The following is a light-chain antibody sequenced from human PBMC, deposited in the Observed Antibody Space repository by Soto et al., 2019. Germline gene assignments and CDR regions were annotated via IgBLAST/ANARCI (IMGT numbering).Light chain of an antibody. J-gene: IGLJ3*02. CDR3: SSYAGSNNSL. V-gene: IGLV2-8*01. CDR1: SSDVGDYNY. CDR2: EVS. Sequence: QSVLTQPPSASGSPGQSVTISCTGTSSDVGDYNYVSWYQQHPGKAPKLMIYEVSKRPSGVPDRFSGSKSGNTASLTVSGLQAEDEADYYCSSYAGSNNSLFGGGTKLTVL.